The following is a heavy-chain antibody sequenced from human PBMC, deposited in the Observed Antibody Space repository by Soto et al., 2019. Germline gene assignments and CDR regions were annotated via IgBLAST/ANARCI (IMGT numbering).Heavy chain of an antibody. Sequence: GGSLRLSCAASGFTFSSYGMHWVRQAPGKGLEWVAVISYGGSNKYYADSVKGRFTISRDNSKNTLYLQMNSLRAEDTAVYYYAKDPGRHDYGDYGAFDIWGQGTMVTVSS. J-gene: IGHJ3*02. V-gene: IGHV3-30*18. CDR3: AKDPGRHDYGDYGAFDI. CDR2: ISYGGSNK. CDR1: GFTFSSYG. D-gene: IGHD4-17*01.